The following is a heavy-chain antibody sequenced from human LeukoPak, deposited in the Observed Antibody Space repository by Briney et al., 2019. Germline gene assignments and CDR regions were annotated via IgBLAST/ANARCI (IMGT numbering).Heavy chain of an antibody. J-gene: IGHJ4*02. D-gene: IGHD1-26*01. V-gene: IGHV3-49*04. Sequence: GRSLRLSCTPSGFSFGDYAVTWVRQAPGKGLEWVGFIRSQPYGATTEYAASVKDRVTISRDDSNNVAYLHLDSLKSEDAALYYCCTTRHPGALAGIGSGHLDVWGQGTLVTVSS. CDR3: CTTRHPGALAGIGSGHLDV. CDR1: GFSFGDYA. CDR2: IRSQPYGATT.